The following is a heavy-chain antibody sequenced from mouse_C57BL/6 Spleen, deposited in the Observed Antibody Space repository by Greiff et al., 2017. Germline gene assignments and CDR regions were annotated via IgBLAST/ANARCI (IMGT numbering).Heavy chain of an antibody. J-gene: IGHJ1*03. V-gene: IGHV3-3*01. CDR1: INSDCY. Sequence: EVQLQQSGPSLVRPSQTLSINSDCYWIWIRQFPGNKLEYIGYTFYSGITYYNPSLESRTYITRDTSKNQFSLKLSSVTTEDTATYYCARGSPNWYFDVWGTGTTVTVSS. CDR2: TFYSGIT. CDR3: ARGSPNWYFDV.